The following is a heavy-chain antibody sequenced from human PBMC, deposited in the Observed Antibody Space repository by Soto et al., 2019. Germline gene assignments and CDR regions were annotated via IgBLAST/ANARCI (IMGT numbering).Heavy chain of an antibody. J-gene: IGHJ6*02. CDR2: IDPSDSYT. V-gene: IGHV5-10-1*01. Sequence: PGESLKISCQGSGYSFTSYWISWVRQMPGKGLEWVGRIDPSDSYTNYSPSFQGHVTISADKSISTAYLQWSSLKASDTAMYYCARYSSGWGDYYGMDVWGQGTTVTVSS. D-gene: IGHD6-19*01. CDR1: GYSFTSYW. CDR3: ARYSSGWGDYYGMDV.